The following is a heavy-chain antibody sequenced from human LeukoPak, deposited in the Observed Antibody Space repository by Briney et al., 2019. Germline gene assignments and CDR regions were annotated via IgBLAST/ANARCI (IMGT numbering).Heavy chain of an antibody. J-gene: IGHJ6*02. D-gene: IGHD3-3*01. CDR2: INPSGGST. CDR3: ARDQDFGVVTTAPYYYYGMDV. V-gene: IGHV1-46*01. CDR1: GYTFTSYY. Sequence: VASVKVSCKASGYTFTSYYMYWIRQAPGPGLEWMGIINPSGGSTSYAQKFQGRVTMTRDTSTSTVYMELSSLRSEDTAVYYCARDQDFGVVTTAPYYYYGMDVWGQGTTVTVSS.